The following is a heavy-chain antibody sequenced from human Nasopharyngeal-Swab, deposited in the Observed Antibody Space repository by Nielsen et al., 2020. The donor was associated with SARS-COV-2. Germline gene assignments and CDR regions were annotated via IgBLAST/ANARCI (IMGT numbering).Heavy chain of an antibody. J-gene: IGHJ6*02. CDR2: INTHTGDP. D-gene: IGHD1-26*01. CDR3: ARAQWELLRTYYYYYGMDV. V-gene: IGHV7-4-1*02. Sequence: WVRQAPGQGLEWMGGINTHTGDPTYAQGFTGRFVFSLDTSVSTAYLQISSLKAEDTAVYYCARAQWELLRTYYYYYGMDVWGQGTTVTVSS.